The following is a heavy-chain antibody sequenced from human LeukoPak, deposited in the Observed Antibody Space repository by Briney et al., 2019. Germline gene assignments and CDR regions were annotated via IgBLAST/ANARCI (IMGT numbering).Heavy chain of an antibody. V-gene: IGHV1-46*01. CDR3: ARDQEGFDY. CDR2: IYPRDGST. CDR1: GYTFTNNY. J-gene: IGHJ4*02. Sequence: ASVKVSCKASGYTFTNNYLHWVRQAPGQRRGWMGMIYPRDGSTSYAQNFQGRVTVTRDTSTTTVHMELRGLRSEDTAVYYCARDQEGFDYWGQGTVVTVSS.